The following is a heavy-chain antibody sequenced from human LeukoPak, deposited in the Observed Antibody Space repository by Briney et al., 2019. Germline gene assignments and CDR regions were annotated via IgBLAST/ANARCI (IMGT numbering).Heavy chain of an antibody. Sequence: ASVKVSCKASGYTFTSYYMHWVRQAPGQGLEWMGIINPSGGSTSYAQKFQGRVTMTRDTSTSTVYMELSSLRSEDTAVYYCARDLLVSGGLVLRLGKNWFDPWGQGTQVTVSS. CDR2: INPSGGST. CDR1: GYTFTSYY. V-gene: IGHV1-46*01. CDR3: ARDLLVSGGLVLRLGKNWFDP. D-gene: IGHD6-19*01. J-gene: IGHJ5*02.